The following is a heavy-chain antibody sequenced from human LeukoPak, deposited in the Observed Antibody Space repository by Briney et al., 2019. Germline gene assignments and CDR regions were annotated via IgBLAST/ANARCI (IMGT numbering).Heavy chain of an antibody. CDR2: IKQAGSEK. J-gene: IGHJ4*02. CDR3: ARDRQIAY. CDR1: GFTFSNYW. Sequence: GGSLRLSCAASGFTFSNYWLTWVRQAPGQGLGWVANIKQAGSEKHYVDSVKGRFTLSRDNAKNSLYLQMNSLRAEDTAVYYCARDRQIAYWGQGTLVTVSS. V-gene: IGHV3-7*01.